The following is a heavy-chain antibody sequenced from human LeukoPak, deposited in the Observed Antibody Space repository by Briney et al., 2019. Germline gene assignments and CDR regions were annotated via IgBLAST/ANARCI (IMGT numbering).Heavy chain of an antibody. Sequence: PGESLKISCKGSGYSFTNDWIGWVRQIPGKGVGWMGIVYPGDSRTTYSPSFEGQVTISADKSVNIAYLQWSSLKASDTAVYYCARLRYFDITHYFDYWGQGTLVTVSS. CDR1: GYSFTNDW. D-gene: IGHD3-9*01. V-gene: IGHV5-51*01. J-gene: IGHJ4*02. CDR2: VYPGDSRT. CDR3: ARLRYFDITHYFDY.